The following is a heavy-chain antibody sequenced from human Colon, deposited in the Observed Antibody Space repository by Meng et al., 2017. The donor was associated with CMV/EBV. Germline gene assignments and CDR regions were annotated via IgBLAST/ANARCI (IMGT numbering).Heavy chain of an antibody. D-gene: IGHD3-16*01. J-gene: IGHJ5*01. CDR2: VGGFSDRP. CDR3: ARGGGPNWFDY. V-gene: IGHV1-18*01. CDR1: GYTFSNSL. Sequence: SGKTVGYTFSNSLSTGGRQGPGEVVGWMGYVGGFSDRPIYAKKFQSRITMTTDKSTSTAYMERRSLRADDTAVYYCARGGGPNWFDYWGQGTLVTVSS.